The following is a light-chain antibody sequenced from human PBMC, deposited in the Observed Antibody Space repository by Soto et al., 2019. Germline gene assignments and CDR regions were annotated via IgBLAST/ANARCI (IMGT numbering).Light chain of an antibody. CDR3: QQYNNCPPHST. CDR1: QSVSSN. Sequence: EIVMTQSPATLSVSPGERATLSCRASQSVSSNLAWYQQKPGQAPRLLIYGASTRATGIPARFSGSGSGTQFPLTITTLQSEDFAIYFCQQYNNCPPHSTFAQGPKLHIK. J-gene: IGKJ1*01. CDR2: GAS. V-gene: IGKV3-15*01.